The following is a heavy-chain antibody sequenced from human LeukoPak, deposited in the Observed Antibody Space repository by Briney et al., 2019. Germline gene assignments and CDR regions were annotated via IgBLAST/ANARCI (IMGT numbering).Heavy chain of an antibody. Sequence: SETLSLTCTVSGYSISSGSCWGWIRQPPGEWLDWIGSIYHSGSTFYNPSLKSRVTISVDTSKNQFSLKLSSVTAADTAVYYCARALYCSGGSCTYFDYWGQGTLVTVSS. V-gene: IGHV4-38-2*02. CDR1: GYSISSGSC. CDR2: IYHSGST. CDR3: ARALYCSGGSCTYFDY. D-gene: IGHD2-15*01. J-gene: IGHJ4*02.